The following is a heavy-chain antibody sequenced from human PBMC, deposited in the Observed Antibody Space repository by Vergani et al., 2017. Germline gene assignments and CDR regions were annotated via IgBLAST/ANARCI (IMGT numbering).Heavy chain of an antibody. V-gene: IGHV5-51*01. CDR2: IHPADSDT. CDR3: ARLYGRDSSGSKYFDY. Sequence: EVQLVQSGAEVKKPGESLKISCQISGYSFTNYWIGWVRQMPGKGLEWMGIIHPADSDTRYSPSFQGQVTISVDKSISTAYLQRGSLRASDSAMYYCARLYGRDSSGSKYFDYWGQRTLVTVSS. CDR1: GYSFTNYW. D-gene: IGHD3-22*01. J-gene: IGHJ4*02.